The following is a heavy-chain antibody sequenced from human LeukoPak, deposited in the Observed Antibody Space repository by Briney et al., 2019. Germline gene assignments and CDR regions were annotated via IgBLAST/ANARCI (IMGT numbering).Heavy chain of an antibody. CDR1: GGSISSYY. CDR2: IYYSGST. J-gene: IGHJ6*04. D-gene: IGHD3-10*02. V-gene: IGHV4-59*01. Sequence: LSETLSLTCTVSGGSISSYYWSWIRQPPGKGLEWIGYIYYSGSTNYNPSLKSRVTISVDTSKNQFSLKLSSVTAADTAVYYCAELGITMIGGVWGKGTTVTISS. CDR3: AELGITMIGGV.